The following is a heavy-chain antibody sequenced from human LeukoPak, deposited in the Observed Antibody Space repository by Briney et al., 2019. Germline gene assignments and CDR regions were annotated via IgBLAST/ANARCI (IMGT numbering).Heavy chain of an antibody. D-gene: IGHD1-26*01. V-gene: IGHV3-30*02. Sequence: GGSLRLSCAASGFTFSSYAMSWVRQAPGKGLEWVAFIRYDGSNKYYADSVKGRFTISRDNSKNTLYLQVNSLRAEDTAVYYCAKDRVEWELPGAYAFDIWGQGTMVTVSS. CDR1: GFTFSSYA. CDR3: AKDRVEWELPGAYAFDI. CDR2: IRYDGSNK. J-gene: IGHJ3*02.